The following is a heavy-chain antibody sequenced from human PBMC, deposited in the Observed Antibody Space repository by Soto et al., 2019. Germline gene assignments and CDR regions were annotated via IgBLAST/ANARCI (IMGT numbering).Heavy chain of an antibody. J-gene: IGHJ4*02. Sequence: GGSLRLSCAASGFTFSSYGMHWVRQAPGKGLEWVAVISYDGSNKYYADSVKGRFTISRDNSKNTLYLQMNSLRAEDTAVYYCAKEGSLYGEKYYFDYWGQGTLVTVSS. D-gene: IGHD4-17*01. CDR3: AKEGSLYGEKYYFDY. CDR2: ISYDGSNK. CDR1: GFTFSSYG. V-gene: IGHV3-30*18.